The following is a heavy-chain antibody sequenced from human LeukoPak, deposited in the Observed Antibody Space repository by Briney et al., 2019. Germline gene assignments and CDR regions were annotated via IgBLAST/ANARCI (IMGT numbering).Heavy chain of an antibody. CDR3: ARAPGGSDYDLYLDY. J-gene: IGHJ4*02. CDR2: ISSSSSYI. Sequence: GGSLRLSCTASGFAFRTYAMTWVRQAPGKGLEWVSSISSSSSYIYYADSVKGRFTISRDNAKNTLYLQMNSLRAEDTAVYYCARAPGGSDYDLYLDYWGQGTLVTVSS. D-gene: IGHD4-17*01. CDR1: GFAFRTYA. V-gene: IGHV3-21*01.